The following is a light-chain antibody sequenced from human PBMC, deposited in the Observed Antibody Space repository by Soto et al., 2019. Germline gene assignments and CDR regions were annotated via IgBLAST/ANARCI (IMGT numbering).Light chain of an antibody. V-gene: IGKV1-27*01. CDR1: QGINSF. Sequence: DIQMTQSPSSLSASVGDRVTITCRASQGINSFLAWYQQKPGKVPKLLIYAASTLQSGVPSRFRGGGSGTHFTLTITSLQPEDFATYYCQKYNSSPLTFGQGTKVEI. CDR3: QKYNSSPLT. J-gene: IGKJ1*01. CDR2: AAS.